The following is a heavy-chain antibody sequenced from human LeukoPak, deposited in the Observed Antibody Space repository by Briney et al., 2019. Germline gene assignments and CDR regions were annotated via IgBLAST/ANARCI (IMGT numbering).Heavy chain of an antibody. D-gene: IGHD3-16*01. CDR1: GGSISSYY. CDR3: ARTIYDYYFDY. CDR2: IYTSGST. V-gene: IGHV4-4*07. J-gene: IGHJ4*02. Sequence: SETLSLTCTVSGGSISSYYWSWIRQPAGKGLEWIGRIYTSGSTNYNPSLKSRVVISVDTSKNQFSLRLSSVTAADTAVYYCARTIYDYYFDYWGQGTLVTVSS.